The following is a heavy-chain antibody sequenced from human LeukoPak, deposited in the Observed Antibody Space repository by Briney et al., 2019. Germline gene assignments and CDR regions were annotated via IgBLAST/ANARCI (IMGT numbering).Heavy chain of an antibody. CDR3: ARDSKGPTVVTPRAFDI. CDR1: GGTFSSYA. D-gene: IGHD4-23*01. CDR2: IIPIFGTA. V-gene: IGHV1-69*01. J-gene: IGHJ3*02. Sequence: SVKVSCKASGGTFSSYAISWVRQAPGQGLEWMGGIIPIFGTANYAQKFQGRVTITADESTSTAYMELSSLRSEDTAVYYCARDSKGPTVVTPRAFDIWGQGTMVTVSS.